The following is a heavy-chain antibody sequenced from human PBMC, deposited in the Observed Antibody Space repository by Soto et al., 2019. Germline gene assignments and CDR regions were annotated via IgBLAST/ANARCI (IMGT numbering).Heavy chain of an antibody. CDR3: ARDHLILPAHDFFYGSDV. Sequence: PGGSLRLSCEVSGFIFSMYSMSWVRPAPGKGLEWVAKIPQDGVDGHYADAVKGRFTISRDNGKNSLYLQMNKLRAEDTAVYYCARDHLILPAHDFFYGSDVWGRGATVTVSS. V-gene: IGHV3-7*03. CDR1: GFIFSMYS. J-gene: IGHJ6*02. D-gene: IGHD2-21*02. CDR2: IPQDGVDG.